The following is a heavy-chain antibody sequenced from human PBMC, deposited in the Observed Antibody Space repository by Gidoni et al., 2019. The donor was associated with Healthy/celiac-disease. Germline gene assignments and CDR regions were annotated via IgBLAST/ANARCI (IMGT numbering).Heavy chain of an antibody. Sequence: QVQLQESGPGLVKPSETLSLTCTVSGCSISSYYWSWIRPPPGKGLEWIGYIYYRGSTNYNPSLKSRVTISVDTSKNQFSLKLSSVTAADTAVYYCARLSLVYATTTYYGMDVWGQGTTVTVSS. CDR1: GCSISSYY. V-gene: IGHV4-59*08. J-gene: IGHJ6*02. CDR3: ARLSLVYATTTYYGMDV. CDR2: IYYRGST. D-gene: IGHD2-8*01.